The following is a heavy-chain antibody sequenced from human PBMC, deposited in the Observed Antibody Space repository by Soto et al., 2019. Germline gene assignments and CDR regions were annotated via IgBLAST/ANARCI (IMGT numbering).Heavy chain of an antibody. J-gene: IGHJ5*01. CDR1: GYTFGNND. Sequence: QVQLVQSGAEVKKPGASVKVSCKASGYTFGNNDISWVRQGTGQGLEWMGWMNPNSGKGGYAQKFQGRVTMTRDTSTSTAYMALSSLTSDDTAIFYWARMATSGTLNGFDPWGQGTMVTVSS. V-gene: IGHV1-8*01. CDR2: MNPNSGKG. CDR3: ARMATSGTLNGFDP. D-gene: IGHD3-16*01.